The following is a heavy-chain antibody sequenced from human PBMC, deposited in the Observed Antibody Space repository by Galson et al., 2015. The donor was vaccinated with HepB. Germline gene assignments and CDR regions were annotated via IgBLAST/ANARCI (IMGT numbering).Heavy chain of an antibody. J-gene: IGHJ5*02. CDR2: IKQDGSEK. CDR1: GFTFSSYW. D-gene: IGHD5-24*01. Sequence: LRLSCAASGFTFSSYWMSWVRQAPGKGLEWVANIKQDGSEKYYVDSVKGRFTISRDNAKNSLYLQMNSLRAEDTAVYYCARDWGRDGYNLWSWFDPWGQGTLVTASS. CDR3: ARDWGRDGYNLWSWFDP. V-gene: IGHV3-7*03.